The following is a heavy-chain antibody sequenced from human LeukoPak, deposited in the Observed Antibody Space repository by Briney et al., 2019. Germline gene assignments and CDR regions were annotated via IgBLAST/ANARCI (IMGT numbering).Heavy chain of an antibody. CDR2: IFHSGST. V-gene: IGHV4-4*02. CDR1: GGSISSNNW. D-gene: IGHD6-13*01. CDR3: ASIAAAGRVDY. J-gene: IGHJ4*02. Sequence: SGTLSLTCAVSGGSISSNNWWSWVRQSPGKGLEWIGEIFHSGSTNYNPSLKSRVTMSVDTSKNQFSLKLSSVTAADTAVYYCASIAAAGRVDYWGQGTLVTVSS.